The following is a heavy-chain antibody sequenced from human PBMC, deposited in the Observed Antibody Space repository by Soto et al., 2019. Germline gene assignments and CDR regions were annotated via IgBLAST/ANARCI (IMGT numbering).Heavy chain of an antibody. D-gene: IGHD4-4*01. Sequence: SVKVSCKASGGTFSSYAISWVRQAPGQGLEWMGGIIPIFGTANYAQKLQGRVTITADESTSTAYMEMSSLRSEDTAVYYCARDKGDYILSYWGQGTLVTVSS. J-gene: IGHJ4*02. CDR2: IIPIFGTA. V-gene: IGHV1-69*13. CDR1: GGTFSSYA. CDR3: ARDKGDYILSY.